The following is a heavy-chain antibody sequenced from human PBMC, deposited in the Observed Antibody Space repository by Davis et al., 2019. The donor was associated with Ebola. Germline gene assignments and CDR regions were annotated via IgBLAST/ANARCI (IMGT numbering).Heavy chain of an antibody. Sequence: GGSLRLSCAASGFTVSGSAMHWVRQASGKGLAWVGRIRSKANSYATAYAASVKGRFTISRDDSKNTAYLQMNSLKTEDTAVYYCTSGGTGEDYWGQGTLVTVSS. J-gene: IGHJ4*02. V-gene: IGHV3-73*01. D-gene: IGHD7-27*01. CDR2: IRSKANSYAT. CDR1: GFTVSGSA. CDR3: TSGGTGEDY.